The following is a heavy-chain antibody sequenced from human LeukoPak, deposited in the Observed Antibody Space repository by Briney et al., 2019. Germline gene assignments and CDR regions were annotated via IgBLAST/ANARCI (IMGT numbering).Heavy chain of an antibody. Sequence: SVKLSCKASGGTFSSYAISWVRQAPGQGLEWMGGIIPIFGTANYAQKFQSRVTITTDESTSTAYMELSSLTSEDPAVYYCARSIQLWVQPDYWGQGTLVTVSS. D-gene: IGHD5-18*01. CDR3: ARSIQLWVQPDY. CDR2: IIPIFGTA. J-gene: IGHJ4*02. V-gene: IGHV1-69*05. CDR1: GGTFSSYA.